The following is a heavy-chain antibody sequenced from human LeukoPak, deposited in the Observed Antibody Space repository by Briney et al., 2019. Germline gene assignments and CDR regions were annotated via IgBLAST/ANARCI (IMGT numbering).Heavy chain of an antibody. CDR3: ARTAHPVRNYFDY. CDR1: GFTFSDYY. V-gene: IGHV3-11*01. D-gene: IGHD2-2*01. J-gene: IGHJ4*02. Sequence: GGSLRLSCAASGFTFSDYYMSWIRQAPGKGLEWVSYISSSDITIYYADSVKGRFTISRDNAKNSLYLQMNSLRAEDTAVYYCARTAHPVRNYFDYWGQGTLVTVSS. CDR2: ISSSDITI.